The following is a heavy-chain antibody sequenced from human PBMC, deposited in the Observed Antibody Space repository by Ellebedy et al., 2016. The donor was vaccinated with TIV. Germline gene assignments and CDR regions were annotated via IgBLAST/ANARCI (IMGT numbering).Heavy chain of an antibody. CDR2: ISSSSSTI. CDR3: ARDCIAVAGQYGMDV. Sequence: GGSLRLXXAASGFTFSSYSMNWVRQAPGKGLEWVSYISSSSSTIYYADSVKGRFTISRDNAKNSLYLQMNSLRDEDTAVYYCARDCIAVAGQYGMDVWGQGTTVTVSS. V-gene: IGHV3-48*02. D-gene: IGHD6-19*01. J-gene: IGHJ6*02. CDR1: GFTFSSYS.